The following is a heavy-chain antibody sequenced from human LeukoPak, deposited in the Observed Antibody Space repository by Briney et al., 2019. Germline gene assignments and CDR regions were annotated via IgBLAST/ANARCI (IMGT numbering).Heavy chain of an antibody. J-gene: IGHJ3*02. Sequence: ASVKVSCTASGYTFTSYGISWVRQAPGQGLEWMGWISAYNGNTNYAQKLQGRVTMTTDTSTSTASMELRSLRSDDTAVYYCAHSSGAFDIWGQGTMVTVSS. CDR2: ISAYNGNT. D-gene: IGHD3-22*01. CDR1: GYTFTSYG. V-gene: IGHV1-18*01. CDR3: AHSSGAFDI.